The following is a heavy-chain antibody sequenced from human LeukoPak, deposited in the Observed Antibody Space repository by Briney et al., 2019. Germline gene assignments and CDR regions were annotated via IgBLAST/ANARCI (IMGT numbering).Heavy chain of an antibody. CDR3: ARETSQKGAHYMDV. J-gene: IGHJ6*03. V-gene: IGHV4-34*01. CDR1: GGSFSDYY. D-gene: IGHD3-16*01. Sequence: PSETLSLTCAVCGGSFSDYYWSWIRQPPGKGLEWIGEINHSGSTNHNPSLKSRVTISVDTSKNQFSLKVSSVTAADTAVYYCARETSQKGAHYMDVWGKGTTVTISS. CDR2: INHSGST.